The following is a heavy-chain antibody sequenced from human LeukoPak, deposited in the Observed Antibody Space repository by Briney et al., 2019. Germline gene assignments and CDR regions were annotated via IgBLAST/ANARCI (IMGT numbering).Heavy chain of an antibody. CDR3: ARGYDYYFDY. V-gene: IGHV1-2*06. CDR1: GYTFTGYY. J-gene: IGHJ4*02. CDR2: INPNSGGT. D-gene: IGHD5-12*01. Sequence: ASVKVSCKASGYTFTGYYMHWVRQAPGQGLEWMGRINPNSGGTNYAQKFQGRVTMTRDTSTSTVYMELSSLRSEDTAVYYCARGYDYYFDYWGQGTLVTVSS.